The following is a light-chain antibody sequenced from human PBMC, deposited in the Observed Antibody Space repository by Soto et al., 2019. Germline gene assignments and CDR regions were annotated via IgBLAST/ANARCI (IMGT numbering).Light chain of an antibody. Sequence: QSALTQPASVSGSPGQSITISCTGTSSDIGGYNYVSWYQQHPGKAPKVMIYEVTYRPSGVSNRFSASKSGNTASLTISGLQAEDEADYYCSSYRSGSTLVVFGGGTKLTV. CDR2: EVT. J-gene: IGLJ2*01. V-gene: IGLV2-14*01. CDR3: SSYRSGSTLVV. CDR1: SSDIGGYNY.